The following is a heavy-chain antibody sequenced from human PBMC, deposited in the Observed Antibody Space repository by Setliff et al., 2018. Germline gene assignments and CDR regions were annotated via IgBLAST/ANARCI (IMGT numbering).Heavy chain of an antibody. D-gene: IGHD3-16*01. V-gene: IGHV1-2*02. J-gene: IGHJ4*02. CDR1: GYSFTDYY. Sequence: ASVKVSCKTSGYSFTDYYIHWVRQAPGQGLEWMGWIDPKSGRTKYAVKFQGRVTMTRDTSINTIYMEVSSLTSDDTAMYYCAKQGDLAFDYWGQGTQVTVSS. CDR2: IDPKSGRT. CDR3: AKQGDLAFDY.